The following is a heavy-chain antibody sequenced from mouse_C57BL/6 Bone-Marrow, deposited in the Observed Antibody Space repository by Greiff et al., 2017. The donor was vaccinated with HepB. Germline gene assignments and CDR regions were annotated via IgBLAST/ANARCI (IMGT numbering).Heavy chain of an antibody. Sequence: EVKLVESGGGLVKPGGSLKLSCAASGFTFSDYGMHWVRQAPEKGLEWVAYISSGSSTIYYAEKVKGRFTISRYNAKNTLFLQMTSLRSEDTAMYYCARMELFAYWGQGTLVTVSA. J-gene: IGHJ3*01. CDR2: ISSGSSTI. CDR1: GFTFSDYG. V-gene: IGHV5-17*01. CDR3: ARMELFAY.